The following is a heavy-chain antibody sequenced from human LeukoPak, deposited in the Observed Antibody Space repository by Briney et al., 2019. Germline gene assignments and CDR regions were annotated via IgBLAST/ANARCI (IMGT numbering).Heavy chain of an antibody. CDR1: GFTFSSYS. Sequence: GGSLRLSCAASGFTFSSYSMNWVRQAPGKGLEWVSSISSSSSYIYYADSVKGRFTTSRDNAKNSLYLQMNSLRAEDTAVYYCARGFGVDMRRLDPWGQGTLVTVSS. V-gene: IGHV3-21*01. J-gene: IGHJ5*02. CDR3: ARGFGVDMRRLDP. CDR2: ISSSSSYI. D-gene: IGHD3-3*01.